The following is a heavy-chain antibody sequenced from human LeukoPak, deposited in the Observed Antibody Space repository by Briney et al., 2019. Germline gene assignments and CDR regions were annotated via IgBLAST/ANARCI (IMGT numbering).Heavy chain of an antibody. V-gene: IGHV3-66*02. CDR1: GFTVSNNY. J-gene: IGHJ2*01. CDR3: ASPGQYYDGSSHWFFDL. CDR2: LYAGDKT. Sequence: GGSLRLSCAASGFTVSNNYISWVRQAPGKGLEGVSVLYAGDKTYHTDSVKGRFTISRDDSKNILYLQMNSLRTDDTAVCYCASPGQYYDGSSHWFFDLWGRGTLVTVSS. D-gene: IGHD3-22*01.